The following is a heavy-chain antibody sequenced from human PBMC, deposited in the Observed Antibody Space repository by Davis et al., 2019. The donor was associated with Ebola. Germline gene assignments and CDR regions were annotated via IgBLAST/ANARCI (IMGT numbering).Heavy chain of an antibody. J-gene: IGHJ4*02. CDR1: GGSISSHY. Sequence: PSETLSLTCTVSGGSISSHYWSWIRQPPGKGLEWIGYIYYSGSTNYNPSLKSRVTISVDTSKNQFSLKLSSVTAADTAVYYCARGRPEVWSGYYYSPTPGFYFDYWGQGTLVTVSS. V-gene: IGHV4-59*11. CDR2: IYYSGST. CDR3: ARGRPEVWSGYYYSPTPGFYFDY. D-gene: IGHD3-3*01.